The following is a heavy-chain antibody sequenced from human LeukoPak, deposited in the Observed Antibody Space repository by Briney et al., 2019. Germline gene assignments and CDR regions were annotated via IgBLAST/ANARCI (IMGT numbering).Heavy chain of an antibody. CDR3: ARDRRVYYDSSGYSWWSFDY. CDR1: GYTFTRHR. D-gene: IGHD3-22*01. J-gene: IGHJ4*02. Sequence: ASVKVSCKASGYTFTRHRISWVRQAPGQGLEWMGWISAYNGNTKYAQKLQGRVTMTRDTSISTAYMELSRLRSDDTAVYYCARDRRVYYDSSGYSWWSFDYWGQGTLVTVSS. V-gene: IGHV1-18*01. CDR2: ISAYNGNT.